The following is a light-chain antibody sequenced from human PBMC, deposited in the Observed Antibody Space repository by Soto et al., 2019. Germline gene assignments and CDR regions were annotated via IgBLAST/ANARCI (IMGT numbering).Light chain of an antibody. V-gene: IGLV2-11*01. CDR2: DVS. J-gene: IGLJ1*01. CDR1: HSDVGGYKY. CDR3: CSYAGSYSYV. Sequence: QSALTQPRSVSGSPGQSVTISCTGTHSDVGGYKYVSWYQQYPGKAPKLMIYDVSKRPSGVPDRFSGSKSVNTASLTISGLQAEDEADYLCCSYAGSYSYVFGTGTKLTVL.